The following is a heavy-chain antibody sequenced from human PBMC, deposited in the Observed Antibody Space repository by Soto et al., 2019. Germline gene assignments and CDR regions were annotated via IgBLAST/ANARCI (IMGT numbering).Heavy chain of an antibody. CDR2: IWYDGSNK. Sequence: GGSLRLSCAASGFTFSSYGMHWVRQAPGKGLEWVAVIWYDGSNKYYADSVKGRFTISRDNSKNTLYLQMNSLRAEDTAVYYCARDHGDYDSSGYIFDYWGQGTLVTVSS. V-gene: IGHV3-33*01. CDR1: GFTFSSYG. J-gene: IGHJ4*02. D-gene: IGHD3-22*01. CDR3: ARDHGDYDSSGYIFDY.